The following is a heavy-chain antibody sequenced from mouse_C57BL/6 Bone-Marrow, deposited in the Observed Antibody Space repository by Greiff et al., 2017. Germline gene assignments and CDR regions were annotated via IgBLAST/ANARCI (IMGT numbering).Heavy chain of an antibody. J-gene: IGHJ2*01. Sequence: LQESGAELMKPGASVKLSCKATGYTFTGYWIEWVKQRPGHGLEWIGEILPGSGSTNSNEKFKGKATFTADTSSNTAYMQLSSLTTEDSAIYYCARESRSTMDFYWGQGTTLTVSS. CDR3: ARESRSTMDFY. CDR1: GYTFTGYW. D-gene: IGHD2-1*01. V-gene: IGHV1-9*01. CDR2: ILPGSGST.